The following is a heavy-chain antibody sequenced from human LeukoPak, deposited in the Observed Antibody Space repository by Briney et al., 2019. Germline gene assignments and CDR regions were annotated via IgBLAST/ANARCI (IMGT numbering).Heavy chain of an antibody. Sequence: GASVSVSCEASGYTFSSYDINWVRQATGQGLEWMGWMNPNSGNTGYAQKFQGRVTITRNISISTAYMELSSLRSEDTAVYYCARGSGLRFLEWPPYYYYMDVWGKGTTVTVSS. V-gene: IGHV1-8*03. CDR1: GYTFSSYD. D-gene: IGHD3-3*01. CDR2: MNPNSGNT. CDR3: ARGSGLRFLEWPPYYYYMDV. J-gene: IGHJ6*03.